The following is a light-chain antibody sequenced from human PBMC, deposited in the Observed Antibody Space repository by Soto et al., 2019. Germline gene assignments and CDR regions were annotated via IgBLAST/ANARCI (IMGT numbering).Light chain of an antibody. CDR3: QQSYNTPFT. J-gene: IGKJ3*01. V-gene: IGKV3-15*01. CDR2: DAS. CDR1: QSVSSN. Sequence: EIVMTQSPATLSLSPGDRVTLSCRASQSVSSNLAWYQQKPGQAPRLLIYDASTRATGIPARFSGSGSGTYFTLTISSLQPEDFATYYCQQSYNTPFTFGPGTKVDIK.